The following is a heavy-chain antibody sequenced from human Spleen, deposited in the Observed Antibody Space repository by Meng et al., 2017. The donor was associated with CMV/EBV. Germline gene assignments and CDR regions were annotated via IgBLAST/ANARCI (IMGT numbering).Heavy chain of an antibody. CDR2: IYPGDSDT. Sequence: GESLKISCKGSGYSFTSYWIGWVRQMPGKGLEWMGIIYPGDSDTRYSPSFQGQVTISADKSISTAYLQWSSLKASDTAMYYCARRMVVPAANGYGMDVWGQGTTVTVSS. CDR1: GYSFTSYW. J-gene: IGHJ6*02. V-gene: IGHV5-51*01. D-gene: IGHD2-2*01. CDR3: ARRMVVPAANGYGMDV.